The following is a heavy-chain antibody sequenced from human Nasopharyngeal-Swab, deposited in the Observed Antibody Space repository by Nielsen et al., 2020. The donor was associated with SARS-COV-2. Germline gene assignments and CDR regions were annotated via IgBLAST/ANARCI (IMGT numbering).Heavy chain of an antibody. Sequence: SQTLSLTCAVYVGSFSGYYWSWIRQPPGKRLEWIGEINRSGSTYYNPSLKSRVTISVDTSKNQFSLKLSSVTAADTAVYYCARQPPYYYDSSAHFDYWGQGTLVTVSS. V-gene: IGHV4-34*01. CDR1: VGSFSGYY. CDR2: INRSGST. CDR3: ARQPPYYYDSSAHFDY. J-gene: IGHJ4*02. D-gene: IGHD3-22*01.